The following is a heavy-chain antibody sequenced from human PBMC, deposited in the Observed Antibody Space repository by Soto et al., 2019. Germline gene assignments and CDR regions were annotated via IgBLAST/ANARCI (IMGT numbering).Heavy chain of an antibody. Sequence: QVQLVESGGGVVQPGRSLRLSCAASGFTFSSYGMHWVRKAPGKGLEWVAIISYDGSDKYYADSVKGRFTISRDNSKNTLYLRMNSLRAEDTAVYYCAKAHPAVVVAGAFDIWGQGTMVTVSS. V-gene: IGHV3-30*18. CDR3: AKAHPAVVVAGAFDI. J-gene: IGHJ3*02. D-gene: IGHD2-15*01. CDR1: GFTFSSYG. CDR2: ISYDGSDK.